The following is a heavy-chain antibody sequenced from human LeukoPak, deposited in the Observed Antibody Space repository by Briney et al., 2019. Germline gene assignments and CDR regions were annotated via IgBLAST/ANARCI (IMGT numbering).Heavy chain of an antibody. CDR3: ARGLDYYDSSGYPPGAFDI. D-gene: IGHD3-22*01. CDR1: GGSFSGYY. V-gene: IGHV4-34*01. CDR2: INHSGST. J-gene: IGHJ3*02. Sequence: SETLSLTCAVYGGSFSGYYWSWIRQPPGKGLEWIGEINHSGSTNYNPSLKSRVTISVDTSKNQFSLKLSSVTAADTAVYYCARGLDYYDSSGYPPGAFDIWGQGTMVTDSS.